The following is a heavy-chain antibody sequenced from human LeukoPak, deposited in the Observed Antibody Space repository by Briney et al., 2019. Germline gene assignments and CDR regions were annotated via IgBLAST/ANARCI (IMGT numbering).Heavy chain of an antibody. Sequence: ASVRVSCKASGYTFTRCFVHWVRQAPGQVLEWMGRINPNNVGSDYAQKFQGRVTMTRDTSITTAYMDLSRLTSDDTAVYYCARGPSGTGTTVYWGQGTLVTVSS. CDR3: ARGPSGTGTTVY. CDR1: GYTFTRCF. J-gene: IGHJ4*02. V-gene: IGHV1-2*06. CDR2: INPNNVGS. D-gene: IGHD1-7*01.